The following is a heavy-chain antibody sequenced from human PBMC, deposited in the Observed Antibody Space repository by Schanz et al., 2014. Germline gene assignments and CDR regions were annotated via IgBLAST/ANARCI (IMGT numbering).Heavy chain of an antibody. Sequence: QVQLVESGGGVVQPGRSLRLSCAGSGFSFSGFGMHWVRQAPGKGLEWVAVISYDGRNKYFADSVKGRFTISRDNSKNTLFLQMNSLRAEDTAIYYCAKDMARGGYNWVFDSWGQGTLVTVSS. CDR3: AKDMARGGYNWVFDS. CDR2: ISYDGRNK. CDR1: GFSFSGFG. D-gene: IGHD5-12*01. V-gene: IGHV3-30*18. J-gene: IGHJ4*02.